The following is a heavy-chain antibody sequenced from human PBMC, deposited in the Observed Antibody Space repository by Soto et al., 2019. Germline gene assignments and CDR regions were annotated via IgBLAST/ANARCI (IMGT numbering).Heavy chain of an antibody. CDR2: INHSGST. J-gene: IGHJ4*02. Sequence: SETLSLTCAVYGGSFNDYYWSWIRQPPGKGLEWIGEINHSGSTNYNPSLKSRVTISVDTSKNLFSLKLSSVTAADTAVYYCARPAIAATVSAFDYWGQGTMVTVSS. CDR1: GGSFNDYY. V-gene: IGHV4-34*01. D-gene: IGHD6-13*01. CDR3: ARPAIAATVSAFDY.